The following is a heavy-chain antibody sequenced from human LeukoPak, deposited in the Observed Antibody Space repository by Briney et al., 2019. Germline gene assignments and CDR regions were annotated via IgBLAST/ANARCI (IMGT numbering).Heavy chain of an antibody. Sequence: PSETLSLTCTVSGGSISSYYWSWIRQPPGKGLEWIGYIYYSESTNYNPSLKSRVTISVDTSKNQFSLKLSSVTAADTAVYYCAGTTVTTSIGYYYGMDVWGQGTTVTVSS. CDR2: IYYSEST. CDR1: GGSISSYY. V-gene: IGHV4-59*08. D-gene: IGHD4-17*01. CDR3: AGTTVTTSIGYYYGMDV. J-gene: IGHJ6*02.